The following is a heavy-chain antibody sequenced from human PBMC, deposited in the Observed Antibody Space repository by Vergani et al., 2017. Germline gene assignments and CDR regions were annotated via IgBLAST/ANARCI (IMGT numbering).Heavy chain of an antibody. CDR2: IKNTGDST. CDR1: GFTFSTYG. CDR3: GRGSDNYN. D-gene: IGHD5-24*01. Sequence: QVQLVESGGGVVQPGRSLRLSCAASGFTFSTYGMHWVRQAPGKGLEWVSSIKNTGDSTHYADSVKGRFTISRDNSKNTLYLQMNSLRVEDTAVYYCGRGSDNYNWGQGTLVTVSS. V-gene: IGHV3-NL1*01. J-gene: IGHJ4*02.